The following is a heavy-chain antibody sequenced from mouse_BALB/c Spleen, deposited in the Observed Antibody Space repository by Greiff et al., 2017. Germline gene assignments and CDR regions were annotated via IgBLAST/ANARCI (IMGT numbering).Heavy chain of an antibody. V-gene: IGHV2-9*02. D-gene: IGHD2-10*02. Sequence: QVQLKESGPGLVAPSQSLSITCTVSGFSLTSYGVHWVRQPPGKGLEWLGVIWAGGSTNYNSALMSRLSISKDNSKSQVFLKMNSLQTDDTAMYYCARDGPSGRDYYAMDYWGQGTSVTVSS. CDR3: ARDGPSGRDYYAMDY. J-gene: IGHJ4*01. CDR2: IWAGGST. CDR1: GFSLTSYG.